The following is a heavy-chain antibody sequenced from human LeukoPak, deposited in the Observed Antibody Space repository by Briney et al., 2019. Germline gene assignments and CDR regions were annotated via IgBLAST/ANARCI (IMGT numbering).Heavy chain of an antibody. CDR1: GFIVTSYY. D-gene: IGHD4-11*01. J-gene: IGHJ6*02. CDR3: ARSYSNHLFGMDV. CDR2: IYSGGTT. V-gene: IGHV3-66*01. Sequence: GGSLRLSCEASGFIVTSYYMTWVRQAPGKGLEWVSVIYSGGTTHYADSVKGRVAISRDNSKNTVFLQMNSVRAEDTAVYYCARSYSNHLFGMDVWGQGTTVTVSS.